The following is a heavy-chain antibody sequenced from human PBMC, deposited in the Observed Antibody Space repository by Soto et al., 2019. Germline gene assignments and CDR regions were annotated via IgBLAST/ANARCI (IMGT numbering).Heavy chain of an antibody. Sequence: ASVKVSCKASGYTFTSYGISWVRQAPGQGLEWMGWISAYNGNTNYAQKLQGRFTMTTDTSTSTAYMELRSLRSDDTAVYYCARGSHYYGSGKPYYFDYWGQGTLVTVSS. V-gene: IGHV1-18*01. CDR2: ISAYNGNT. CDR3: ARGSHYYGSGKPYYFDY. J-gene: IGHJ4*02. D-gene: IGHD3-10*01. CDR1: GYTFTSYG.